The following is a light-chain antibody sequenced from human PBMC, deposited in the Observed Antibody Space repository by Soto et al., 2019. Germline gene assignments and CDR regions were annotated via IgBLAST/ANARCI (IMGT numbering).Light chain of an antibody. CDR2: GAS. V-gene: IGKV3-20*01. J-gene: IGKJ3*01. CDR3: QQYGSSPLFT. CDR1: QSVSSSY. Sequence: EIVLTQSPGTLSLSPGERATLSCRASQSVSSSYLAWYQQKPGQAPRLLIYGASSRATGITDRFSGSGSGTGFTLTISRREPEDFAVYYGQQYGSSPLFTFGPGTKVDIK.